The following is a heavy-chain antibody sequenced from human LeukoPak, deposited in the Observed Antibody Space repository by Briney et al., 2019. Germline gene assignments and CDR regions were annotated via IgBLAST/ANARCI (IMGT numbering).Heavy chain of an antibody. CDR1: GGSFSGYY. D-gene: IGHD6-19*01. Sequence: PSETLSLTCAVYGGSFSGYYWSWIRQPPGKGLEWIGEINHSGSTNYNPSLKSRVTISVDTSKNQFSLKLSSVTAADTAVYYCARAPPGSSGWYAQAYYFDYWGQGTLVTVSS. J-gene: IGHJ4*02. CDR3: ARAPPGSSGWYAQAYYFDY. CDR2: INHSGST. V-gene: IGHV4-34*01.